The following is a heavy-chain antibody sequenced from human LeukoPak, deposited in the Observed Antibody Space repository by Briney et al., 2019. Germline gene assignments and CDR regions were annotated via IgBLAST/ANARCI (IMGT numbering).Heavy chain of an antibody. CDR2: ISGSGGST. J-gene: IGHJ4*02. D-gene: IGHD5-18*01. V-gene: IGHV3-23*01. CDR1: GFTFSSYA. Sequence: GGSLRLSCAASGFTFSSYAMSWVRQAPGKGLEWVSAISGSGGSTYYADSVKGRFTISRDNSKNTLYLQMNSLRAEDTAVCYCANDNRYGLDDYWGQGTLVTVSS. CDR3: ANDNRYGLDDY.